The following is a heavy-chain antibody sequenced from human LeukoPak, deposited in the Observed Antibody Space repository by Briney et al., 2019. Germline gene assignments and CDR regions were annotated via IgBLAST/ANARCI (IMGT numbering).Heavy chain of an antibody. Sequence: PGGSLRLSCAASGFTFSNYGMHWVRQAPGKGLEWAAIIWHHGRNEYYADSVTGRFIISRDNSKNTLYLQMNSLRAEDTGVYYCARDYCTSTSCYDYWGQGTLVTVSS. D-gene: IGHD2-2*01. CDR1: GFTFSNYG. V-gene: IGHV3-33*01. CDR3: ARDYCTSTSCYDY. CDR2: IWHHGRNE. J-gene: IGHJ4*02.